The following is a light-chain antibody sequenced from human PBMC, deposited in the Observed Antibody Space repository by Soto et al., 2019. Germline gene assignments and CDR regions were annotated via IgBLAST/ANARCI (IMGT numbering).Light chain of an antibody. J-gene: IGKJ1*01. CDR3: MQGTHWPAT. CDR1: QSLVFRNGNTY. CDR2: KVS. V-gene: IGKV2-30*01. Sequence: DVVLTQSPLSLPVTLGQPASISCRSSQSLVFRNGNTYLSWFQQRPGQSPRRLIYKVSDRDSGVPDRFSGSGSGTDFTLKISRVEAEDVGVYFCMQGTHWPATFGQGTKVEIK.